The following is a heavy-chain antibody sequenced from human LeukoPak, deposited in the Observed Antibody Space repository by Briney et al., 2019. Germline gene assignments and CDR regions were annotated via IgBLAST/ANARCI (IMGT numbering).Heavy chain of an antibody. Sequence: SETLSLTCTVSGGSISSGGYYWSWIRQPPGKGLEWIGYIYHSGSTYYNPSLKSRVTISVDRSKNQFSLKLSSVTAADTAVYYCARAGRLGELFVTSWGQGTLVTVSS. CDR2: IYHSGST. CDR3: ARAGRLGELFVTS. D-gene: IGHD3-16*01. V-gene: IGHV4-30-2*01. J-gene: IGHJ4*02. CDR1: GGSISSGGYY.